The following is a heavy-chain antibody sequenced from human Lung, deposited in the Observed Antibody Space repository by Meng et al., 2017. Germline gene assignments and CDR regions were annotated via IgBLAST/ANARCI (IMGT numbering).Heavy chain of an antibody. D-gene: IGHD4-11*01. V-gene: IGHV4-34*01. CDR1: GWSFSDYY. CDR2: INSSGRN. CDR3: ARGPTTMAHDFDY. J-gene: IGHJ4*02. Sequence: WGAVILNPSESLSLNCVVFGWSFSDYYWCWIRQPPVKGLEWIGEINSSGRNNYNPSLESRATISVDTSQNNLSLKLSFVTAAASAVYYCARGPTTMAHDFDYWCQGTLVTVSS.